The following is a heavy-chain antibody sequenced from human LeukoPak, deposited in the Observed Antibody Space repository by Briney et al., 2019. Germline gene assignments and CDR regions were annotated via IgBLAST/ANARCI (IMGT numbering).Heavy chain of an antibody. J-gene: IGHJ2*01. CDR1: GFMFDDYA. V-gene: IGHV3-9*01. D-gene: IGHD3-10*01. Sequence: GGSLRLSCAASGFMFDDYAMHWVRQAPGKGLEWVSGISWNSGSLDYAGSVKGRFTISRDNAKNSLYLQMNSLRPEDTALYYCAKDYGSGVPYWYFDLWGRGTLVTVSS. CDR3: AKDYGSGVPYWYFDL. CDR2: ISWNSGSL.